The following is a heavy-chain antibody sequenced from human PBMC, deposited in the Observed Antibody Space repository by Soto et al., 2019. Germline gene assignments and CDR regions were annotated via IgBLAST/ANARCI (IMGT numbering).Heavy chain of an antibody. V-gene: IGHV3-23*01. CDR1: GFTFSSYA. Sequence: EVQLLESGGGLVQPGGSLRLSCAASGFTFSSYAMSWVRQAPGKGLEWVSAISGSGGSTYYADSVKGRFTISRDNSKNTLYLQMYSLRAEDTTVYYCAKDSVRAYYYDSSGYSAPFDYWGQGTLVTVSS. CDR3: AKDSVRAYYYDSSGYSAPFDY. CDR2: ISGSGGST. D-gene: IGHD3-22*01. J-gene: IGHJ4*02.